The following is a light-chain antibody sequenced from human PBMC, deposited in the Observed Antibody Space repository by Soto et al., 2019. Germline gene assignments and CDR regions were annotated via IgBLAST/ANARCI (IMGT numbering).Light chain of an antibody. CDR2: GTS. J-gene: IGKJ1*01. CDR3: QMYINWPPWT. Sequence: IVLTQSPGTLSLSPGERANRPCRASQSVSSNLAWYQQKPGQAPRLLIYGTSTRATGIPDRFSGSGSGTEFTLTIRSLQSDDLAVYYCQMYINWPPWTVGKGTKVDIK. V-gene: IGKV3-15*01. CDR1: QSVSSN.